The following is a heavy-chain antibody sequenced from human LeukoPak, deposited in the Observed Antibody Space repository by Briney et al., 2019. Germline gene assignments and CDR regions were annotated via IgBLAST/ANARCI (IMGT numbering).Heavy chain of an antibody. V-gene: IGHV3-23*01. CDR3: AKARPSTLDSSGWLYFDY. CDR2: ISGSAGST. J-gene: IGHJ4*02. CDR1: GFTFSSYG. Sequence: PGGSLRLSCAASGFTFSSYGMNWVRQAPGKGLEWVSAISGSAGSTYYADSVKGRFTISRDNPKNTLYLQMNSLRAEDTAVYYCAKARPSTLDSSGWLYFDYWGQGTLVTVSS. D-gene: IGHD6-19*01.